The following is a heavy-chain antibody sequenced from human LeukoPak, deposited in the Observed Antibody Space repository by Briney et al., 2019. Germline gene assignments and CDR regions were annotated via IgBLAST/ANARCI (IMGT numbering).Heavy chain of an antibody. V-gene: IGHV4-4*02. CDR2: IYHSGST. J-gene: IGHJ4*02. D-gene: IGHD3-10*01. CDR1: GGSITSSDW. Sequence: PSETLSLTCAVSGGSITSSDWWSWVRQPPGKGLEWIGEIYHSGSTNYNPSLKSRVTISVDKSKNQCSLKLSSVTAADTAVYYCAREFNQRGGLTDYWGQGTLVTVSS. CDR3: AREFNQRGGLTDY.